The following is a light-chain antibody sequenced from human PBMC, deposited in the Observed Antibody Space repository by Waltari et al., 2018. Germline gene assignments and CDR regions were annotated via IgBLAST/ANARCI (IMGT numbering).Light chain of an antibody. J-gene: IGKJ1*01. Sequence: EIVMTQSPATLSVSPGERATLSCRASQSISSNLAWYQQKPGQAPRPLIYGASTRATGMPARFSGSGSGTEFTLTISSLQSEDFAVYYCQHYNNWPPWTFGQGTRVEIK. V-gene: IGKV3-15*01. CDR3: QHYNNWPPWT. CDR2: GAS. CDR1: QSISSN.